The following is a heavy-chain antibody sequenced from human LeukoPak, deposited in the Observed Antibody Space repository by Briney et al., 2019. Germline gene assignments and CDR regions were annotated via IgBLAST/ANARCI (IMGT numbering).Heavy chain of an antibody. CDR3: ARGNYYGSGSLYGMDV. D-gene: IGHD3-10*01. CDR1: GGSISSYY. CDR2: IYTSGST. V-gene: IGHV4-4*07. Sequence: SETLSLTCTVSGGSISSYYWSWIRQPAGEGLEWIGRIYTSGSTNYNPSLKSRVTMSVDTSKNQFSLKLSSVTAADTAVYYCARGNYYGSGSLYGMDVWGQGTTVTVSS. J-gene: IGHJ6*02.